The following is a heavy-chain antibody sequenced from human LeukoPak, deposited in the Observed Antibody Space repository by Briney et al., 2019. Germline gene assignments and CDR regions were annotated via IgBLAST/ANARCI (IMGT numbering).Heavy chain of an antibody. CDR2: IRSKAHRYAT. V-gene: IGHV3-73*01. D-gene: IGHD4-17*01. J-gene: IGHJ4*01. Sequence: GGSLKLSCATSGFTFNGSALHCVRQASGQGLEWVGRIRSKAHRYATAYAASVKGRFTVSRDDSKNMAYLQMNSLKTEDTAIYYCTRRHYGDYVVDNWGQGTLVTVSS. CDR3: TRRHYGDYVVDN. CDR1: GFTFNGSA.